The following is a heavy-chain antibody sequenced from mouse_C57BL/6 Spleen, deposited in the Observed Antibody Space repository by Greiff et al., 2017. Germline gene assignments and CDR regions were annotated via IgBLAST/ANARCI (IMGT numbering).Heavy chain of an antibody. CDR3: ARWNDLYAMDY. J-gene: IGHJ4*01. Sequence: QVQLQQPGAELVRPGSSVKLSCKASGYTFTSYWMHWVKQRPIQGLEWIGNIDPSDSETHYNQKFKDKATLTVYKSSSTAYMQLSSLTAEDSAVYYCARWNDLYAMDYWGQGTSVTVSS. D-gene: IGHD2-3*01. CDR2: IDPSDSET. CDR1: GYTFTSYW. V-gene: IGHV1-52*01.